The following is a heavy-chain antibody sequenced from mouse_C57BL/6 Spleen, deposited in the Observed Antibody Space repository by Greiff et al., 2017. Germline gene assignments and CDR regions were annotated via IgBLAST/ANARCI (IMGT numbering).Heavy chain of an antibody. CDR2: ISNLAYSI. J-gene: IGHJ4*01. V-gene: IGHV5-15*01. Sequence: EVQVVESGGGLVQPGGSLKLSCAASGFTFSDYGMAWVRQAPRKGPEWVAFISNLAYSIYYADTVTGRFTISRENAKNTLYLEMSSLRSEDTAMYYCARLSSTTVVAYYAMDYWGQGTSVTVSS. CDR3: ARLSSTTVVAYYAMDY. D-gene: IGHD1-1*01. CDR1: GFTFSDYG.